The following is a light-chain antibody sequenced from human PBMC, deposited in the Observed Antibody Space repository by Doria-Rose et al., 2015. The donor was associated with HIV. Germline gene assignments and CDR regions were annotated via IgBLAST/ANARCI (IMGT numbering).Light chain of an antibody. CDR1: QRFSSTY. CDR3: HQYGTSWT. Sequence: TQSPGTLSLSPGERATLSCRASQRFSSTYLAWYQQKPGQAPSLLIYGGSTRATGIPDRFSAGGSGTDFTLTINRLEPEDFALYYCHQYGTSWTFGQGTKVEI. J-gene: IGKJ1*01. CDR2: GGS. V-gene: IGKV3-20*01.